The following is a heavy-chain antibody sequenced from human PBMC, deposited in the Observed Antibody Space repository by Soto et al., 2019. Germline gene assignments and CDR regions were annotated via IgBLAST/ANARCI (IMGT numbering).Heavy chain of an antibody. Sequence: SSTXSLTCTVSVDSMSIGGYYWSWIRQHPGKGLEWIGNVYYSGSSHYNPSLKSRVTISIDTSKNQFSLKLSSVTDAETAVYYCERESQKYITYKGVWLGTWGQGTLVTV. CDR2: VYYSGSS. D-gene: IGHD3-22*01. CDR1: VDSMSIGGYY. V-gene: IGHV4-31*03. CDR3: ERESQKYITYKGVWLGT. J-gene: IGHJ4*02.